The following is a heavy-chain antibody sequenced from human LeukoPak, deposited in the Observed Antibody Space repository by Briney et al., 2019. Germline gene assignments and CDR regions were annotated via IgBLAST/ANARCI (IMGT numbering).Heavy chain of an antibody. CDR1: GFTFSSYA. J-gene: IGHJ4*02. V-gene: IGHV3-30*04. CDR3: ARGLGGITMVRGFDY. Sequence: GRSLRLSCAASGFTFSSYAMHWVRQAPGKGLGWVAVISYDGSNKYYADSVKGRFTISRDNSKNTLYLQMNSLRAEDTAVYYCARGLGGITMVRGFDYWGQGTLVTVSS. CDR2: ISYDGSNK. D-gene: IGHD3-10*01.